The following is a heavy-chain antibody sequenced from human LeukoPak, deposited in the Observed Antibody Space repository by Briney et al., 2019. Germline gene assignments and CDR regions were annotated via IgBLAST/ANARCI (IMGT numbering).Heavy chain of an antibody. CDR3: ARGGIYSSSWYRMSNWFDP. V-gene: IGHV4-34*01. CDR2: INHSGST. CDR1: GGSFSGYY. J-gene: IGHJ5*02. Sequence: SETLSLTCAVYGGSFSGYYWSWIRQPPGKGLEWIGEINHSGSTNYNPSLKSRVTISVDTSKNQFSLKLSSVTAADTAVYYCARGGIYSSSWYRMSNWFDPWGQGTLVTVSS. D-gene: IGHD6-13*01.